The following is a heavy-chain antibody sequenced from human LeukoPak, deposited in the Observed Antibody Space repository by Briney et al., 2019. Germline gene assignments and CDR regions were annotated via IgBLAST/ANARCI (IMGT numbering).Heavy chain of an antibody. D-gene: IGHD3-3*01. Sequence: ASVKVSCKASGYTFTSYGISWVRQAPGQGLEWMGWINPTTGSTNYAQKFQGRVTMTSDTSISTAYMDLRRLRSDDTAVYYCAREPPEIFAFDIWGPGTMVTVSS. CDR3: AREPPEIFAFDI. CDR2: INPTTGST. J-gene: IGHJ3*02. V-gene: IGHV1-2*02. CDR1: GYTFTSYG.